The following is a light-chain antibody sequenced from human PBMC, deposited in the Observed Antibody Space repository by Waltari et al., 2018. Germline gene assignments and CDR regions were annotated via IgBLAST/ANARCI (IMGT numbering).Light chain of an antibody. CDR2: EVN. V-gene: IGLV2-23*02. J-gene: IGLJ3*02. CDR3: CSYAGGSTPWV. CDR1: STDVGSYTL. Sequence: QSALTQPASVPGSPGQSITISCTGTSTDVGSYTLVPWYQQYPGKPPKLMIYEVNKRPSGVSHRFSGSKSGNTASLTISGLQAEDEADYYCCSYAGGSTPWVFGGGTKLTVL.